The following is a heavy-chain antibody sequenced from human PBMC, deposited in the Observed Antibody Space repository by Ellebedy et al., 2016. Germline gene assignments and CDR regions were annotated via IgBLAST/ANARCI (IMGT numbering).Heavy chain of an antibody. CDR3: ARDHANSFNWFNP. D-gene: IGHD1-1*01. CDR1: GYSFIGYY. J-gene: IGHJ5*02. CDR2: INPNSGAT. Sequence: ASVKVSXXASGYSFIGYYMHWVRQAPGQGLEWMGWINPNSGATNYAQNFQGRVTMTRDTSITTTYMELSGLRSDDTAVYYCARDHANSFNWFNPWGQGTLVTVSS. V-gene: IGHV1-2*02.